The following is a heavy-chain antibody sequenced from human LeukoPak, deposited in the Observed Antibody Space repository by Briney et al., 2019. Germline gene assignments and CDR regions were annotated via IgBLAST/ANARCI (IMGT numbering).Heavy chain of an antibody. D-gene: IGHD2-2*01. CDR1: GGTFSSYA. J-gene: IGHJ6*02. Sequence: ASVKVSCKASGGTFSSYAISWVRQAPGQGLEWMGRIIPILGIANYAQKFQGRVTITADKSTSTAYMELSSLRSEDTAVYYCARVSCSSTSCYPDGMDVWGPGTTVTVSS. CDR3: ARVSCSSTSCYPDGMDV. V-gene: IGHV1-69*04. CDR2: IIPILGIA.